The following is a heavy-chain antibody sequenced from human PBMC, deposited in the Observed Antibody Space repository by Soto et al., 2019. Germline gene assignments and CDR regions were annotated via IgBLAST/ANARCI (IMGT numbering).Heavy chain of an antibody. Sequence: SETLSLTCAVYGGSFSGYYWSWIRQPPGKGLEWIGEINHSGSTNYIPSLKSRVTISVDTSKNQFSLKLSSVTAADTAVYYCARGPPYYGSGSYYYWGQGTLVTVSS. CDR1: GGSFSGYY. J-gene: IGHJ4*02. CDR3: ARGPPYYGSGSYYY. CDR2: INHSGST. V-gene: IGHV4-34*01. D-gene: IGHD3-10*01.